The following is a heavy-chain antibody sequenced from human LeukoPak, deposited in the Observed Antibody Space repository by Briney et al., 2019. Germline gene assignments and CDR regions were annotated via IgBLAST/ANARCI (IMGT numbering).Heavy chain of an antibody. J-gene: IGHJ6*03. D-gene: IGHD3-10*01. CDR2: IYYSGNT. V-gene: IGHV4-39*01. Sequence: SETLSLTCTVSGVSISSSNSYWGWIRQPPGKGLEWIGSIYYSGNTYYNASLKSQVSISIDTSKNQFSLRLTSVTAADTAVYYCAGFATYYYGSGSYSSYYYYYMDVWGKGTTVTISS. CDR3: AGFATYYYGSGSYSSYYYYYMDV. CDR1: GVSISSSNSY.